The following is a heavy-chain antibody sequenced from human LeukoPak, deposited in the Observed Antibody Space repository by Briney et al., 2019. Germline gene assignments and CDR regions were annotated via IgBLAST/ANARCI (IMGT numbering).Heavy chain of an antibody. Sequence: PGGSLRLSCAASGFPFSSYWMNWVRQAPGKGLEWVANIKRDGSEKYYVDSVKGRFTISRDNAKNSLYLQMNSLRAEDTAVYYCARDLYSSGWSYYFDYWGQGALVTVSS. CDR3: ARDLYSSGWSYYFDY. D-gene: IGHD6-19*01. J-gene: IGHJ4*02. CDR2: IKRDGSEK. V-gene: IGHV3-7*05. CDR1: GFPFSSYW.